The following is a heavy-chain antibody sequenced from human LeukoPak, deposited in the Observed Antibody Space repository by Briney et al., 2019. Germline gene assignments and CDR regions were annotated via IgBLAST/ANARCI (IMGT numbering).Heavy chain of an antibody. CDR1: GFTFSSSA. J-gene: IGHJ4*02. D-gene: IGHD3-22*01. V-gene: IGHV3-23*01. Sequence: GGSLRLSCAASGFTFSSSAMGWVPQGPGKGLDWVSAFSGSGGSTYYADSLKGRFTISRDNSNNTLYLQMNSLRAEDTAVYYCAKDRQSRVVVIIDYWGQGSMVSVCS. CDR3: AKDRQSRVVVIIDY. CDR2: FSGSGGST.